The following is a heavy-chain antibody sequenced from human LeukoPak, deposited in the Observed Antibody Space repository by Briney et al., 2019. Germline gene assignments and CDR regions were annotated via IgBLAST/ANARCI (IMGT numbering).Heavy chain of an antibody. CDR1: GYTFTGYY. J-gene: IGHJ4*02. CDR2: INPNSGGT. Sequence: ASVKVSCKASGYTFTGYYMHWVRQAPGQGLEWMGWINPNSGGTNYAQKFQGRVTMTRDTSISTAYMELSSLRSEDTAVYYCARRLTGSGSYYIIGYWGQGTLVTVSS. D-gene: IGHD3-10*01. V-gene: IGHV1-2*02. CDR3: ARRLTGSGSYYIIGY.